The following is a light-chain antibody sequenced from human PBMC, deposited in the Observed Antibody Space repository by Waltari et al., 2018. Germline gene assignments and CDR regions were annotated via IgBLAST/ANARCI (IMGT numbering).Light chain of an antibody. V-gene: IGLV3-1*01. CDR3: QALGRSAWV. J-gene: IGLJ3*02. Sequence: SYELTQPPSVSVSPGQTASITCSGDTLANKHASWYQSKPGQSPLLVFYQDAKRPSGIPERFSGSKSRNAATLTISGTQAMDEADYYCQALGRSAWVFGGGTKLTVL. CDR1: TLANKH. CDR2: QDA.